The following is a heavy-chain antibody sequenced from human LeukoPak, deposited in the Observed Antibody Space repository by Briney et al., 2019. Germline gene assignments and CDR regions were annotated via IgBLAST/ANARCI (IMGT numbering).Heavy chain of an antibody. D-gene: IGHD3-22*01. CDR1: GGSISNSGYY. CDR2: IYYSGST. V-gene: IGHV4-39*01. CDR3: AKTYYYDPFDF. Sequence: SETLSLTCTVSGGSISNSGYYWGWIRQPPGKGLEWIVNIYYSGSTYYNPSLKSRVTISVDTSKNQFSLKLSSVTAADTAVYYCAKTYYYDPFDFWGQGTLVTVSS. J-gene: IGHJ4*02.